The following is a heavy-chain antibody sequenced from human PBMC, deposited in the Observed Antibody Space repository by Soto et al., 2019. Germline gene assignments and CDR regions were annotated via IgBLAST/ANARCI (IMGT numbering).Heavy chain of an antibody. CDR2: IYSGGST. CDR1: GFTVSSNY. CDR3: ARRGGGWFPYYFDY. V-gene: IGHV3-66*01. J-gene: IGHJ4*02. Sequence: EVQLVESGGGVVQPGGSLRLSCAASGFTVSSNYMSWVRQAPGKGLEWVSVIYSGGSTYYADSVKGRFTISRDNSKNTLYLQMNSLRAEDTAVYYCARRGGGWFPYYFDYWGQGTLVTVSS. D-gene: IGHD6-19*01.